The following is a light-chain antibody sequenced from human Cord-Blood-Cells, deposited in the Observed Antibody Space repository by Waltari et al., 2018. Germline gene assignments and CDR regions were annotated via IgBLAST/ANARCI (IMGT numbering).Light chain of an antibody. V-gene: IGLV2-23*01. CDR2: EGS. Sequence: QSALTQPASVSGSPGQSITIPCTGTSSDVGSYNLFSWYQQHPGKAPKLMIYEGSKRPSGVSNRFSGSKSGNTASLTISGLQAEDEADYYCCSYAGSSTLVVFGGGTKLTVL. CDR3: CSYAGSSTLVV. J-gene: IGLJ2*01. CDR1: SSDVGSYNL.